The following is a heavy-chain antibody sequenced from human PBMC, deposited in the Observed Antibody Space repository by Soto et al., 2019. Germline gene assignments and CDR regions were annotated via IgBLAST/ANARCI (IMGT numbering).Heavy chain of an antibody. Sequence: QVQLVESGGGVVQPGRSLRLSCAASGFTFSTYGIHWVRQAPGKGVEWVAGIWYAGSNKYYADSVKGRFTISRDNSKNTLYLQMNSLRAEDTAVYYCARGTVHFDYWGQGTLVTVSS. CDR1: GFTFSTYG. CDR2: IWYAGSNK. D-gene: IGHD4-17*01. J-gene: IGHJ4*02. V-gene: IGHV3-33*01. CDR3: ARGTVHFDY.